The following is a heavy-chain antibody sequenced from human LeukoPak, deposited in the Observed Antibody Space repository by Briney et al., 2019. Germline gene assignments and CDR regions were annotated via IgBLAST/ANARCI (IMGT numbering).Heavy chain of an antibody. V-gene: IGHV4-38-2*02. Sequence: SETLSLTCTVSGYSISSGYYWGWIRQPPGKGLEWIGSIYHSGSTYYNPSLKSRVTISVDTSKNQFSLKLSSVTAADTAVYYCAGKRITMVRGAKVFDYWGQGTLVTVSS. J-gene: IGHJ4*02. CDR1: GYSISSGYY. CDR2: IYHSGST. CDR3: AGKRITMVRGAKVFDY. D-gene: IGHD3-10*01.